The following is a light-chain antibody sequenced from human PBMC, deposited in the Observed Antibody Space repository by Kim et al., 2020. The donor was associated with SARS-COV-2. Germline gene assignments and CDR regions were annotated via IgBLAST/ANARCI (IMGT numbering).Light chain of an antibody. CDR3: NSRDSSGNHVV. CDR1: SLRSYY. J-gene: IGLJ2*01. V-gene: IGLV3-19*01. CDR2: GKN. Sequence: ALGQTVRITCQGDSLRSYYASGDQQKPGQAPVLVIYGKNNRPSGIPDRFSGSSSGNTASLTITGAQAEDEADYYCNSRDSSGNHVVFGGGTKVTVL.